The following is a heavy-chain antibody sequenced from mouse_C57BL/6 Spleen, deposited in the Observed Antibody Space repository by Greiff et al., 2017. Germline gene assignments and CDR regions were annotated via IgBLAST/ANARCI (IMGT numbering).Heavy chain of an antibody. D-gene: IGHD2-2*01. CDR1: GYTFTDYY. V-gene: IGHV1-19*01. CDR2: INPYNGGT. J-gene: IGHJ2*01. Sequence: VQLQQSGPVLVKPGASVKMSCKASGYTFTDYYMNWVKQSHGKSLEWIGVINPYNGGTSYNQKFKGKATLTVDKSSSTAYMELNSLTSEDSAVYYCARAYGYDGDYWGQGTTLTVSS. CDR3: ARAYGYDGDY.